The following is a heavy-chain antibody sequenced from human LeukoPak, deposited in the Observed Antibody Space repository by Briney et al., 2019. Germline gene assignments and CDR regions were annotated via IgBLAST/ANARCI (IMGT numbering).Heavy chain of an antibody. Sequence: GGSLRLSCAASGFTFRNYYMTWVRQAPGKGLEWVSSISSSSSYIYYVDSVKGRFTISRDNAKNSLYLQMNSLRAEDTAVYYCARVRADIVVVPAANHYYYMDVWGKGTTVTVSS. D-gene: IGHD2-2*01. J-gene: IGHJ6*03. CDR1: GFTFRNYY. V-gene: IGHV3-21*01. CDR3: ARVRADIVVVPAANHYYYMDV. CDR2: ISSSSSYI.